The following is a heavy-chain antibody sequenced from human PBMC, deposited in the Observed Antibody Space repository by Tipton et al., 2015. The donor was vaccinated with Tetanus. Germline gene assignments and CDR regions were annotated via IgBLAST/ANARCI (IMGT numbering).Heavy chain of an antibody. V-gene: IGHV1-69*06. J-gene: IGHJ3*02. CDR2: IVPLFGSQ. CDR1: GNTLSSST. D-gene: IGHD1-1*01. Sequence: QSGAEVKKPGSSMRLSCKASGNTLSSSTLSWVRQAPGHGLEWMGMIVPLFGSQYHAQKFQDRVPITADKSASTAYLDLRSLKSDDTAVYYCATVGAGLRRREGPLDSWGQGTMVTVSS. CDR3: ATVGAGLRRREGPLDS.